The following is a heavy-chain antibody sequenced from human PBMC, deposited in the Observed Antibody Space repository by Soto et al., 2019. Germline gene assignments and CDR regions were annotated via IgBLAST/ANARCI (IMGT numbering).Heavy chain of an antibody. Sequence: ITLKESGPTLVKPTQTLTLTCTFSGFSRNTRGVGVGWIRQPPGKALEWLALISWDGEKHYSPSLKSRRTITKDTSENRLVLTMTNPAPVDTATYSCAHRRGVLLSGQYYVDYWGRGTLVTVSS. CDR2: ISWDGEK. CDR3: AHRRGVLLSGQYYVDY. V-gene: IGHV2-5*02. J-gene: IGHJ4*02. D-gene: IGHD5-12*01. CDR1: GFSRNTRGVG.